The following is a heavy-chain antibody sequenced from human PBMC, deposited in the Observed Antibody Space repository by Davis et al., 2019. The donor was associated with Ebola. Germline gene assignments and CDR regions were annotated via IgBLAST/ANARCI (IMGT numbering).Heavy chain of an antibody. V-gene: IGHV6-1*01. CDR2: TYYNSKWFR. D-gene: IGHD5-18*01. CDR3: ARGWLRAGLDV. Sequence: PSETLSLTCAISGDTVSSTAWNWIRQSPSRGLEWLGRTYYNSKWFRDYAVSVKSRISINPDTSKNQFSLQLNSVTPEDTALYYCARGWLRAGLDVWGEGTTVTVPS. J-gene: IGHJ6*04. CDR1: GDTVSSTA.